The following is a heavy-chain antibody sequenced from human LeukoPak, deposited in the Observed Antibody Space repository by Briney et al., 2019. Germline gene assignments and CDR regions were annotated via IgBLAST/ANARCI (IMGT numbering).Heavy chain of an antibody. Sequence: GGSLRLSCAASGFTFSSYGMRWVRHAPGKGLEWVSAISGSGGSTYYADSVKGRFTISTDNSKNTLYLQMNSLRAEDTAVYYCAKGRGWEASYYYYYMDVWGKGTTVTISS. J-gene: IGHJ6*03. V-gene: IGHV3-23*01. CDR1: GFTFSSYG. CDR3: AKGRGWEASYYYYYMDV. D-gene: IGHD1-26*01. CDR2: ISGSGGST.